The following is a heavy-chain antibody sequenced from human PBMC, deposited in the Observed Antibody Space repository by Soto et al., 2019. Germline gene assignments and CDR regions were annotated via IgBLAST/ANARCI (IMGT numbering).Heavy chain of an antibody. CDR2: IYFSGTT. V-gene: IGHV4-39*01. Sequence: QLQLQESGPGLVKPSETLSVTCTVSGDSIDDARYFWAWIRQPPGGGLEWIGSIYFSGTTYYNRSLKSRVTMSVDASENQFSLNLSSVTAADTAVYYCARRGRYGDFGRYFDPWGQGTLVTVSS. D-gene: IGHD4-17*01. J-gene: IGHJ4*02. CDR1: GDSIDDARYF. CDR3: ARRGRYGDFGRYFDP.